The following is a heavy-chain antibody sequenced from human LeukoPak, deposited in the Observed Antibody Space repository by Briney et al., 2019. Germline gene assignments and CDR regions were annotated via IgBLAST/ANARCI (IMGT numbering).Heavy chain of an antibody. J-gene: IGHJ4*02. CDR1: GVSFSGYY. CDR2: INHSGST. V-gene: IGHV4-34*01. Sequence: PSETLSLTCAVYGVSFSGYYWSWIRQPPGKGLEWIGEINHSGSTNYNPSLKSRVTISVDTSKNQFSLKLSSVTAADTAVYYCARGATLTTPKYYFDYWGQGTLVTVSS. D-gene: IGHD4-11*01. CDR3: ARGATLTTPKYYFDY.